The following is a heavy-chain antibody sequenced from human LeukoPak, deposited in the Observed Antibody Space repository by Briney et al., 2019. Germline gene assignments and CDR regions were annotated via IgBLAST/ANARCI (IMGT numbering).Heavy chain of an antibody. CDR3: ARGGSQDTAMKARETMDV. J-gene: IGHJ6*02. CDR2: INPNSGGT. V-gene: IGHV1-2*02. Sequence: ASVKVSCKASGYTFTGYYMHWVRQAPGQGLEWMGWINPNSGGTNYAQKFQGRVTMTRDTSISTAYMELSRLRSDDTAVYYCARGGSQDTAMKARETMDVWSQGTTVTVSS. D-gene: IGHD5-18*01. CDR1: GYTFTGYY.